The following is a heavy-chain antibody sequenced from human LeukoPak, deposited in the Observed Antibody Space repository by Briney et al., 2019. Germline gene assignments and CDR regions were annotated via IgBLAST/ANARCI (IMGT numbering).Heavy chain of an antibody. J-gene: IGHJ4*02. CDR3: VRTNYDILTAYYLLDH. CDR1: GFTFRSYT. Sequence: NPGGSLRLSCVASGFTFRSYTMNWVRQAPGKGLEWVSSISSGSSDIYYADSVKGRFTISRDNAKNSLYLRMNSLRAEDTAVYYCVRTNYDILTAYYLLDHWGQGTLVTVSS. V-gene: IGHV3-21*01. CDR2: ISSGSSDI. D-gene: IGHD3-9*01.